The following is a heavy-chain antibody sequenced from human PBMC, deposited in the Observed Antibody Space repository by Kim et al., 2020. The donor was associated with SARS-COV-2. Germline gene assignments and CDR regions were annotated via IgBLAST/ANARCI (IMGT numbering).Heavy chain of an antibody. CDR3: AKDASYGILTGYSTDAFVI. Sequence: GGSLRLSCAASGFTFSSYAMSWVRQAPGKGLEWVSAISGSGGSTYYADSVKGRFTISRDNSKNTLYLQMNSLRAEDTAVYYCAKDASYGILTGYSTDAFVIWGQRTMVSVSS. V-gene: IGHV3-23*01. D-gene: IGHD3-9*01. J-gene: IGHJ3*02. CDR2: ISGSGGST. CDR1: GFTFSSYA.